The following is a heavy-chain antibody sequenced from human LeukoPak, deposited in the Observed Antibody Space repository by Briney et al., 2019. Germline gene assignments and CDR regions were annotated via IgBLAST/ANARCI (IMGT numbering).Heavy chain of an antibody. D-gene: IGHD2-15*01. CDR3: ARSGLNRFDY. V-gene: IGHV3-23*01. J-gene: IGHJ4*02. CDR2: FSGSGGST. CDR1: GFTFSSYA. Sequence: GGSLRLSCAASGFTFSSYAMSWVRQAPGKGLEWVSTFSGSGGSTYYADSVKGRFSISRDNSKNTLYLQMNSLRAEDTAAYYCARSGLNRFDYWGQGTLVTVSS.